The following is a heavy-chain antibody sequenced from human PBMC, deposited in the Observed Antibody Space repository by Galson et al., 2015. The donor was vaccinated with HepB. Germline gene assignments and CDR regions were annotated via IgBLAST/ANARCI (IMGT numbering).Heavy chain of an antibody. Sequence: SLRLSCAASGFTFSSYGMHWVRQAPGKGLEWVAFIRYDGSNKYYADSVKGRFTISRDNSKNTLYLQMNSLRAEDTAVYYCAKDYYGDYFGAFDIWGQGTMVTVSS. V-gene: IGHV3-30*02. CDR2: IRYDGSNK. CDR1: GFTFSSYG. CDR3: AKDYYGDYFGAFDI. D-gene: IGHD4-17*01. J-gene: IGHJ3*02.